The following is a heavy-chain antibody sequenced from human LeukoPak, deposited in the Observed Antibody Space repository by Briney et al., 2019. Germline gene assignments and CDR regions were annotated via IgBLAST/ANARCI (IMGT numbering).Heavy chain of an antibody. Sequence: SETLSLTCTVSGCSISSYYWSWIRQPPGKGLEWIGYIYYSGSTNYNPSLKSRVTISVDTSKNQFSLKLSSVTAADTAVYYCARLRYDSSGYYYLTSYFNYWGQGTLVTVSS. CDR2: IYYSGST. D-gene: IGHD3-22*01. J-gene: IGHJ4*02. CDR1: GCSISSYY. CDR3: ARLRYDSSGYYYLTSYFNY. V-gene: IGHV4-59*01.